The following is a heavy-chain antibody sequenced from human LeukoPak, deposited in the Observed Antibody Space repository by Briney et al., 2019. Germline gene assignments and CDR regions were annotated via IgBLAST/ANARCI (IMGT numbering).Heavy chain of an antibody. Sequence: GGSLSLSCAASGFTFSSYWMSWVRQAPGKGLEWVANIKQDGSEKYYVDSVKGRFTISRDNAKNSLYLQMNSLRAEDTAVYYCASIIRYYYDSSGFPSGWGQGTLVTVSS. CDR1: GFTFSSYW. CDR2: IKQDGSEK. D-gene: IGHD3-22*01. J-gene: IGHJ4*02. V-gene: IGHV3-7*01. CDR3: ASIIRYYYDSSGFPSG.